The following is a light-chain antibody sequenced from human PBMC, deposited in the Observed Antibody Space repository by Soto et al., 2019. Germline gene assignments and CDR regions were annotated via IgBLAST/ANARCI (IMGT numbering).Light chain of an antibody. CDR1: QDISNF. V-gene: IGKV1-9*01. CDR2: DGY. J-gene: IGKJ2*01. Sequence: DIQLTQSPSFLSASVGDRVTITCRASQDISNFLAWFQQKPGRAPKLLIYDGYTLESGVPSRFSGSGSGTEFTLTIGSLQPDDFANYYCQQYDTYFRYTFGQGTKLDIK. CDR3: QQYDTYFRYT.